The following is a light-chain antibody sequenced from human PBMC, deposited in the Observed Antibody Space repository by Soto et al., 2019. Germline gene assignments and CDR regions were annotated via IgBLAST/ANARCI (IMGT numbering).Light chain of an antibody. V-gene: IGKV3-20*01. CDR1: QSVSSSY. J-gene: IGKJ1*01. CDR3: QQYGSSPWT. CDR2: GAS. Sequence: EIVLTQSPGTLSLSPGERATLSCRASQSVSSSYLAWYQQKPGQAPRLLIYGASSRATGIPDRFSGSGSGTDFTLTISRLEPEHFAVYYCQQYGSSPWTFGQATKVEIK.